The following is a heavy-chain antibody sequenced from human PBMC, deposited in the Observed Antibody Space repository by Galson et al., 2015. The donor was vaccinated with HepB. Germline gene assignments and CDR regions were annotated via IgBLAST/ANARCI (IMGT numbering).Heavy chain of an antibody. D-gene: IGHD5-18*01. CDR1: GFTFSSYA. J-gene: IGHJ5*02. V-gene: IGHV3-23*01. CDR3: ARDTQLWFTGGWFHP. Sequence: SLRLSCAASGFTFSSYAMTWVRRAPGKGLEWVSSVIGSGGKTYYADSVKGRFTISRDNSKNTLYLQMNSLRVEDTAVYYCARDTQLWFTGGWFHPWGQGTQVTVSP. CDR2: VIGSGGKT.